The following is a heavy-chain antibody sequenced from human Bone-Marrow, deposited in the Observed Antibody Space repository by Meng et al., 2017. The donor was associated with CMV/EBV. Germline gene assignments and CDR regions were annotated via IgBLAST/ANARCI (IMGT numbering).Heavy chain of an antibody. D-gene: IGHD3-10*01. V-gene: IGHV3-74*01. CDR3: ARDRVMVRGVIITQLAY. CDR2: INSDGSST. CDR1: ISFSNYW. J-gene: IGHJ4*02. Sequence: ISFSNYWMHWVRQAPGKGLVWVSRINSDGSSTGYADSVKGRFTISRDNAKNTLYLQMSSLRAEDTAVYYCARDRVMVRGVIITQLAYWGQGTLVTVSS.